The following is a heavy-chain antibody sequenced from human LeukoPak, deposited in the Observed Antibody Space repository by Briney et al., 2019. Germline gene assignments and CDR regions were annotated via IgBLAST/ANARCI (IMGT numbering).Heavy chain of an antibody. J-gene: IGHJ5*02. Sequence: ASVKVSCKASGYTFTGYYMHWVRQAPGQGLEWMGWINPNSGGTNYAQKFQGRVTMTRDTSISTAYMELSRLRSDDTAAYYCARGRGAAAGANWFDPWGQGTLVTVSS. CDR1: GYTFTGYY. CDR2: INPNSGGT. CDR3: ARGRGAAAGANWFDP. V-gene: IGHV1-2*02. D-gene: IGHD6-13*01.